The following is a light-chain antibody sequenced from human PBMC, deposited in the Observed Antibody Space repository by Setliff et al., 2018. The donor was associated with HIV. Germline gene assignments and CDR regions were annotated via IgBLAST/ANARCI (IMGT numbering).Light chain of an antibody. J-gene: IGLJ1*01. CDR1: PSTIGPGHD. Sequence: QSVLTQPPSVSGAPGQRVTIFCTGGPSTIGPGHDVHWYQQLPGTAPKLLVYGSRNRPSGVPDRFSGSKSGNSASLAITGLQAEDEGDYYCQTYDTRLNIYVFGTGTRSPS. CDR3: QTYDTRLNIYV. CDR2: GSR. V-gene: IGLV1-40*01.